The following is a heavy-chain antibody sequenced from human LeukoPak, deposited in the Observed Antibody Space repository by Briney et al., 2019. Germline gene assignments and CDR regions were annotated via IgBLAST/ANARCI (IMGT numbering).Heavy chain of an antibody. CDR1: GFTFSSYG. CDR3: ARGQYSPDY. CDR2: IWYDGSNK. Sequence: GGSLRLSCAASGFTFSSYGKHWVRQAPGKGLEWVAVIWYDGSNKYYTDSVKGRFTISRDNSKNTLYPQMNSLRAEDTAVYYCARGQYSPDYWGQGTLVTVSS. D-gene: IGHD2-15*01. V-gene: IGHV3-33*01. J-gene: IGHJ4*02.